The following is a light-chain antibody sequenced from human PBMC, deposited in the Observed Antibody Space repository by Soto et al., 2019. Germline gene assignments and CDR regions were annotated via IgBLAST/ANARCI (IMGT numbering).Light chain of an antibody. CDR3: QQYYKLPWT. CDR2: GAS. CDR1: QTINNN. V-gene: IGKV3-15*01. J-gene: IGKJ1*01. Sequence: VMTQAPATLSVSPGERATLSCRASQTINNNVAWYQLKDGQVPRLVIYGASTRATDIPARFSGSGSGTEFTLTISSLQSEDFAVYCCQQYYKLPWTFGQGTKVDIK.